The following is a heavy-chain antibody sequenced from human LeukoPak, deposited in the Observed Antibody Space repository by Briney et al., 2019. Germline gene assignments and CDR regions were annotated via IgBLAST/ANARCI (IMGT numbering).Heavy chain of an antibody. D-gene: IGHD2-15*01. V-gene: IGHV1-8*01. Sequence: ASVKVSCKASGYTFTTYDINWVRQATGQGLEWMGWMNPNSGDTGYAQKFQGRVTITRDTSISTAYMELSSLRSEDTAVYYCAREGVYCSGGSCYLDYWGQGTLVTVSS. CDR1: GYTFTTYD. J-gene: IGHJ4*02. CDR2: MNPNSGDT. CDR3: AREGVYCSGGSCYLDY.